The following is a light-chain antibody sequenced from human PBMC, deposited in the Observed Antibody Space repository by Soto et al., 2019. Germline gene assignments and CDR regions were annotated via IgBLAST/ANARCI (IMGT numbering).Light chain of an antibody. CDR1: QGISSH. V-gene: IGKV1-9*01. J-gene: IGKJ4*01. CDR3: QQLASYPLT. Sequence: IQLTQSPSSLSASVGDRVTITCRASQGISSHLVWYQQKPGKAPKLLIYAASTLQSGVPSRFSGSGSGTDFTLTISSLQPEDFATYCCQQLASYPLTFGGGTKVDIK. CDR2: AAS.